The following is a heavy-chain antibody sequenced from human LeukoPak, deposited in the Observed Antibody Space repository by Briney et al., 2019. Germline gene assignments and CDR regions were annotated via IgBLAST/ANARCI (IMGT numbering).Heavy chain of an antibody. D-gene: IGHD2-15*01. Sequence: GGSLRLSCAASGFTFSSYAMSWVRQAPGKGLEWASAISCSGGSTYYADCVKGRFTISRDNSKKTLYLQMNSLRDEDTAVYYCAKDLNIVVVPRRTVDPWGQGTLVSVSS. V-gene: IGHV3-23*01. J-gene: IGHJ5*02. CDR1: GFTFSSYA. CDR2: ISCSGGST. CDR3: AKDLNIVVVPRRTVDP.